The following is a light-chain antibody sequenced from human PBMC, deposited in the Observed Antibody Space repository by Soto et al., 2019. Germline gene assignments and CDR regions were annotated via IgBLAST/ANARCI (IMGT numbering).Light chain of an antibody. CDR3: SSYAGTNNYV. J-gene: IGLJ1*01. V-gene: IGLV2-8*02. Sequence: QSVVSQPASASRSLGQSVTITYTGTSSDVGGYNYVSWYQQHPGKAPKLMIYEVSKRPSGVPDRFSGSKSGNTASLTVSGLQAEDEADYYCSSYAGTNNYVFGIGTKVTVL. CDR2: EVS. CDR1: SSDVGGYNY.